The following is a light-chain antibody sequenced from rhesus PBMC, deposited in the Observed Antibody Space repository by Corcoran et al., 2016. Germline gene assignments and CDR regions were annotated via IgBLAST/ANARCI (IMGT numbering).Light chain of an antibody. CDR2: KAS. V-gene: IGKV1-25*01. Sequence: DIQMTQSPSSLSASVGDTVTITCRASQGISSYLAWYQQKPGKAPKLLIYKASTLQSGVPSRSSGSGSGIDFTLTISSLQPEDFATYYCQQHNSYPLTFGGGTKVEIK. J-gene: IGKJ4*01. CDR1: QGISSY. CDR3: QQHNSYPLT.